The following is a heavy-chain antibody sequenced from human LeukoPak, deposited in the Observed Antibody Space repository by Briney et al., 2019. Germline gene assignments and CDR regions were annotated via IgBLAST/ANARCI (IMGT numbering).Heavy chain of an antibody. J-gene: IGHJ6*03. CDR2: ISGSGGST. V-gene: IGHV3-23*01. CDR1: GFTFSSYG. CDR3: ARDRAGKAEESSSYYYYYMDV. Sequence: GGSLRLSCAASGFTFSSYGMRWVRQAPGKGLEWVSGISGSGGSTYYADSVKGRFTISRDNSKNTLYLQMNSLRAEDTAVYYCARDRAGKAEESSSYYYYYMDVWGKGTTVTISS. D-gene: IGHD6-19*01.